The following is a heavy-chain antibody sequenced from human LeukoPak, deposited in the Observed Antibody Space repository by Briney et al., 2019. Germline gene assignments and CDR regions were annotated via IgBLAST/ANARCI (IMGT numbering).Heavy chain of an antibody. CDR1: GFTFSSYA. J-gene: IGHJ3*02. D-gene: IGHD3-10*01. CDR2: ISGSGIT. CDR3: AKVRNYYGSGRRIDAFDI. Sequence: PGGSLRLSCAASGFTFSSYAMSWVRRAPGKGLEWVSAISGSGITYYADSVKGRFTLSRDNSKNTLYLQMNSLRADDTAVYYCAKVRNYYGSGRRIDAFDIWGQGTMVTVSS. V-gene: IGHV3-23*01.